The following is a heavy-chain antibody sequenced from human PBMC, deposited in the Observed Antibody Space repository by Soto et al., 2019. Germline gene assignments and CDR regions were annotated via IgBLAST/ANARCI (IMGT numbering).Heavy chain of an antibody. CDR3: AKLRDGAGTDY. J-gene: IGHJ4*02. V-gene: IGHV3-23*01. Sequence: GGSLRLSCAASGFTFSSYAMSWVRQAPGKGLEWVSSISGSGVSTYYADSVKGRFTIFRDNSKNTPYLQMNSLSAEDTAVYYCAKLRDGAGTDYWGQGTLVTVSS. CDR1: GFTFSSYA. CDR2: ISGSGVST. D-gene: IGHD6-13*01.